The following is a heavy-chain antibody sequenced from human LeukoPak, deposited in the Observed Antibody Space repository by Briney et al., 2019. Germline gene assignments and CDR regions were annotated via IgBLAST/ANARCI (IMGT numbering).Heavy chain of an antibody. CDR1: VYTFTVFY. D-gene: IGHD5-12*01. CDR2: INPDSGAT. Sequence: ASVTVSSKASVYTFTVFYMHWVRQAPGQGRGWMGCINPDSGATNSAPRFQGRVTLTRDTSINAVYMELMRLRSDDTAVYYCATAALYGGYDFDFWGQGTLVSVSS. CDR3: ATAALYGGYDFDF. J-gene: IGHJ4*02. V-gene: IGHV1-2*02.